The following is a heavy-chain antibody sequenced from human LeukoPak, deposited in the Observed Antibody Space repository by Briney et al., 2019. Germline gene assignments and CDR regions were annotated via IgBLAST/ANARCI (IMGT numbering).Heavy chain of an antibody. V-gene: IGHV4-61*02. CDR2: IYTSGST. J-gene: IGHJ4*02. D-gene: IGHD3-3*01. CDR3: ARPPLEWLFPFDY. Sequence: PSETLSLTCTVSGGSLSSGSYYWSWIRQPAGKGLEWIGRIYTSGSTNYNPSLKSRVTISVDTSKNQFSLRLSSVTAADTAVYYCARPPLEWLFPFDYWGQGTLITVSS. CDR1: GGSLSSGSYY.